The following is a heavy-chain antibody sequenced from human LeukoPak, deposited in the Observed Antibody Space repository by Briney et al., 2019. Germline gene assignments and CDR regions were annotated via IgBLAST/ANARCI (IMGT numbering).Heavy chain of an antibody. CDR1: GYTFTSYY. J-gene: IGHJ4*02. V-gene: IGHV1-18*04. D-gene: IGHD6-13*01. CDR2: MDTNTGNT. Sequence: ASVKASCKASGYTFTSYYMHWVRQATGQGPEWMGWMDTNTGNTGYAQKLQGRVTMTTDTSTSTAYMELRSLRSDDTAVYYCARSKSIAAAGTGDYWGQGTLVTVSS. CDR3: ARSKSIAAAGTGDY.